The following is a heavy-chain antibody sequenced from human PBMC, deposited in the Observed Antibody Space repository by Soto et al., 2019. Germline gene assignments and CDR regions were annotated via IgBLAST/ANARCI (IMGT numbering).Heavy chain of an antibody. D-gene: IGHD3-3*01. J-gene: IGHJ5*02. V-gene: IGHV4-34*01. Sequence: XETLSLTFSVDGWSFSGYYWSWIRQPPGKGLEWIGEINHSGSTNYNPSLKSRVTISVDTSKNQFSLKLSSVTAADTAVYYCARVVRFVEFDHWGQGHLVTVSS. CDR1: GWSFSGYY. CDR3: ARVVRFVEFDH. CDR2: INHSGST.